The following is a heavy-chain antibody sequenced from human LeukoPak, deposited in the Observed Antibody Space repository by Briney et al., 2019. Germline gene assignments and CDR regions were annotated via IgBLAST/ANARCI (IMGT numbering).Heavy chain of an antibody. CDR1: GYTFTGYY. CDR3: SRERAAGYYYMEV. V-gene: IGHV1-2*02. Sequence: ASVKVSCKASGYTFTGYYMHWVRQAPGPGLEWMGWINPNSGGTNYAQQFQGRVTMTRDRSISTDYVVLRTLSSDDRAVDSCSRERAAGYYYMEVGGKGTTVTVSS. J-gene: IGHJ6*03. D-gene: IGHD3-10*01. CDR2: INPNSGGT.